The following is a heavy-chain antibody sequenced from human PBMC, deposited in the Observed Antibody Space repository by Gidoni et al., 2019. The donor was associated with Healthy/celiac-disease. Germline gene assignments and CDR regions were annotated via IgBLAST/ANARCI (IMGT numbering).Heavy chain of an antibody. Sequence: QVQLQVSGPGLVKPSETLSLTCTVSGRSVSSGSYYCSWIRQPPGKGLEWIGYIYYSGSTNYNPSLKSRVTISVDTSKNQFSLKLSSVAAADTAVYYCARDREAAGLTWGQGTLVTVSS. J-gene: IGHJ5*02. CDR3: ARDREAAGLT. D-gene: IGHD6-13*01. CDR2: IYYSGST. V-gene: IGHV4-61*01. CDR1: GRSVSSGSYY.